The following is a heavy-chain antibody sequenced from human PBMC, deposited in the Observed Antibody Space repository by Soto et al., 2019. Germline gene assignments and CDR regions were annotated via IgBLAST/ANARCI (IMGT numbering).Heavy chain of an antibody. D-gene: IGHD6-13*01. CDR3: ARAYGRHFSSSWSYNWFDP. CDR1: DGSFSGYY. J-gene: IGHJ5*02. Sequence: SQPLSLTYAVYDGSFSGYYWSWIRQPTGKGLEWIGEINHSGSTNYDPSLKSRVTISVDTSKNQFSLKLSSVTAADTAVYYCARAYGRHFSSSWSYNWFDPWGQGTLVT. CDR2: INHSGST. V-gene: IGHV4-34*01.